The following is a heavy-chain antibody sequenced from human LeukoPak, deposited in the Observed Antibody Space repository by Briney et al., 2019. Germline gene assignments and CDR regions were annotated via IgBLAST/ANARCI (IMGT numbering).Heavy chain of an antibody. J-gene: IGHJ6*03. CDR2: INHSGST. Sequence: PSETLSLTCAVYGGSFSGYYWSWIRQPPGKGLEWIGEINHSGSTNYNPSLKSRVTISVDTSKNQFSLKLSSVTAADTAVYYCARGLRYYYGSGSYYNENYYYYYYMDVWGKGTTVTVSS. CDR1: GGSFSGYY. V-gene: IGHV4-34*01. D-gene: IGHD3-10*01. CDR3: ARGLRYYYGSGSYYNENYYYYYYMDV.